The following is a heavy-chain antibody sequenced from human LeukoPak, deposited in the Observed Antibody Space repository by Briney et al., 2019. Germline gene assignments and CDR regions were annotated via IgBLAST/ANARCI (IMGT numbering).Heavy chain of an antibody. CDR3: SRDSTFGAAVDFNF. J-gene: IGHJ4*02. CDR2: INANNGKT. CDR1: GYNFTTFS. D-gene: IGHD3-16*01. V-gene: IGHV1-18*01. Sequence: ASVKVSCKASGYNFTTFSIAWVRQAPGQGLEWMGWINANNGKTHYAQKFHDRVTMTTDASTNTAYMELRGLESDDTAMYYCSRDSTFGAAVDFNFWGQGTLVTVSS.